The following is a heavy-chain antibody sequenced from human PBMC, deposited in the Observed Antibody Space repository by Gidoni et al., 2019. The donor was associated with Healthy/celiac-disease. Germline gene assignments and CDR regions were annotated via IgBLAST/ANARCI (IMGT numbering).Heavy chain of an antibody. CDR3: ARGSVEWLSGGYYFDY. D-gene: IGHD6-19*01. CDR1: GYSISSGYY. Sequence: QVQLQESGPGLVQPSETLSLTCAVSGYSISSGYYWGWIRQPPGKGLEWIGSIYHSGSTYYNPSLKSRVTISVDTSKNQFSLKLSSVTAADTAVYYCARGSVEWLSGGYYFDYWGQGTLVTVSS. CDR2: IYHSGST. V-gene: IGHV4-38-2*01. J-gene: IGHJ4*02.